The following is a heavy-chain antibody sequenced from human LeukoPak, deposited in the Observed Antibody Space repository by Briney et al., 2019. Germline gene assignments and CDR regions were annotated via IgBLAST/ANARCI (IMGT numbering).Heavy chain of an antibody. V-gene: IGHV1-8*02. CDR3: ARYGRMVVGAGRSGAYGWRVSWFDP. CDR1: GYTFTGYY. Sequence: ASVKVSCKASGYTFTGYYMHWVRQATGQGLEWMGWMNPNSGNTGYAQKFQGRVTMTRNTSISTAYMELSSLRSEDTAVYYCARYGRMVVGAGRSGAYGWRVSWFDPWGQGTLVTVSS. CDR2: MNPNSGNT. D-gene: IGHD6-19*01. J-gene: IGHJ5*02.